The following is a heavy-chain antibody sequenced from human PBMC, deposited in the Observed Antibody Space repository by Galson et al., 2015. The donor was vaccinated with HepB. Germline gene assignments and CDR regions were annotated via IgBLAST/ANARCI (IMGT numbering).Heavy chain of an antibody. CDR3: VKERGGYCSGATCYSWARNGMDV. J-gene: IGHJ6*02. CDR2: ISWKTGSI. D-gene: IGHD2-15*01. Sequence: SLRLSCAASGFTFHDYAMHWVRQAPGKGLEWVSGISWKTGSIGYADSVKGRFTISRDNAKNSLYLQMSGLRPEDTASYYCVKERGGYCSGATCYSWARNGMDVWGQGTTVTVPS. V-gene: IGHV3-9*01. CDR1: GFTFHDYA.